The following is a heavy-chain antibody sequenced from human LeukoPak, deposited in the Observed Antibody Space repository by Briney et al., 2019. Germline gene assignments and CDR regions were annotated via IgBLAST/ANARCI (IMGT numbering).Heavy chain of an antibody. D-gene: IGHD3-10*01. CDR2: IWYDGINK. J-gene: IGHJ4*02. Sequence: GSLRLSCAASGFTFSNYGIHWVRQAPGKGLQWVAVIWYDGINKYYADSVKGRFTISRDNSKNTLFLQMNSLRAEDTAVYYCAKDMRGIAYWGQGTLVTVSS. V-gene: IGHV3-33*06. CDR1: GFTFSNYG. CDR3: AKDMRGIAY.